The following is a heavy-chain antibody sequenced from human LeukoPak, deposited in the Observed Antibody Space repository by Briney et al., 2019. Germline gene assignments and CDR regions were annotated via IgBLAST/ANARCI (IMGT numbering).Heavy chain of an antibody. J-gene: IGHJ2*01. CDR3: AKAYYDSSDWYLDL. CDR2: ISGSGGST. Sequence: GGSLRLSCTASGFTFSSYSMNWVRQAPGKGLEWVSAISGSGGSTYYADSVKGRFTISRDNSKNTLYLQMNSLRAEDTAVYYCAKAYYDSSDWYLDLWGRGTLVTVSS. CDR1: GFTFSSYS. D-gene: IGHD3-22*01. V-gene: IGHV3-23*01.